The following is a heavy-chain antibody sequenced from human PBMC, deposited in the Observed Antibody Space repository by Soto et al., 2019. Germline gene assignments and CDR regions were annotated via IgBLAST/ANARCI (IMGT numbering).Heavy chain of an antibody. Sequence: EVKLLESGGGLVQPGGSLRLSCAASGFAFNTHGMTWVRQAPGKGLEWVSGISGGGDRTQYADAVRGRFTISRDNSKNTLDLQMTSLRDEDTAKYYCAKTSTYDYFWGDDRYFCDSWGQGTVVTVSP. CDR1: GFAFNTHG. D-gene: IGHD3-16*02. J-gene: IGHJ4*02. V-gene: IGHV3-23*01. CDR2: ISGGGDRT. CDR3: AKTSTYDYFWGDDRYFCDS.